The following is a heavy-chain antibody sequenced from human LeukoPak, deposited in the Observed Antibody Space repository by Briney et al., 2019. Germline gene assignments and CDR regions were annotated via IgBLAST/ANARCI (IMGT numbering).Heavy chain of an antibody. V-gene: IGHV3-33*01. J-gene: IGHJ5*02. Sequence: PGGSLRLSCAASGFTFSCYGMHWVRQAPGKGLEWVAVIWYDGSNKYYADSVKGRFTISRDNSKNTLYLQMNSLRAEDTAVYYCARGPGIAAAVGNWFDPWGQGTLVTVSS. D-gene: IGHD6-13*01. CDR2: IWYDGSNK. CDR3: ARGPGIAAAVGNWFDP. CDR1: GFTFSCYG.